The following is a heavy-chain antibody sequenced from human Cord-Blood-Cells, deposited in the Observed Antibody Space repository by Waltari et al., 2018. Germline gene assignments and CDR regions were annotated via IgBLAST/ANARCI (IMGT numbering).Heavy chain of an antibody. Sequence: QVQLVESGGGVVQPGRSLRLSCAASGFTFSSYAKHWVRQAPGKGLEWVAVISYDGSNKYYADSVKGRFTISRDNSKNTLYLQMNSLRAEDTAVYYCARDPDWWCMDYWGQGTLVTVSS. CDR3: ARDPDWWCMDY. CDR1: GFTFSSYA. D-gene: IGHD2-8*02. V-gene: IGHV3-30-3*01. J-gene: IGHJ4*02. CDR2: ISYDGSNK.